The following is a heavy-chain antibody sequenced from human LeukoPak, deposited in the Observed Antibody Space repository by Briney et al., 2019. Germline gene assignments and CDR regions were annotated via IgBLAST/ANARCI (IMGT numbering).Heavy chain of an antibody. Sequence: SETLSLTYTVSGGSISSSSYYWGWIRQPPGKGLEWIGSIYYNGSTYYNPSLKSRVTISVDTSKNQFSLKLSSVTAADTAVYYCARVVGRSYWGRSDYWGQGTLVTVSS. J-gene: IGHJ4*02. V-gene: IGHV4-39*07. D-gene: IGHD1-26*01. CDR2: IYYNGST. CDR3: ARVVGRSYWGRSDY. CDR1: GGSISSSSYY.